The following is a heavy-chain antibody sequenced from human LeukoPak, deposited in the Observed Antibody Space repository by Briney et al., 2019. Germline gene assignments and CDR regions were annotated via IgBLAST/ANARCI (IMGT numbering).Heavy chain of an antibody. CDR1: GFTFTSSA. CDR2: IVVGSGNT. J-gene: IGHJ6*02. Sequence: SVKVSCKASGFTFTSSAVQWVRQARGQRLEWIGWIVVGSGNTNYAQKFQERVTITRDMSTSTAYMELSSLRSEDTAVYYCALAARYYYYTMDVWGQGTTVTVSS. D-gene: IGHD6-6*01. CDR3: ALAARYYYYTMDV. V-gene: IGHV1-58*01.